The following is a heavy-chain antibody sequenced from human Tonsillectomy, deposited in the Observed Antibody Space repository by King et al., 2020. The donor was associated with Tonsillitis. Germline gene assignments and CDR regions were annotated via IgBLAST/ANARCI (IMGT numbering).Heavy chain of an antibody. Sequence: VQLVESGGGLVKPGGSLRLSCAASGFTFSSYRMNWVRQAPGKGLEWVSSISSSSSYIYYADSVKGRFTISRDNAKNSLYLQMNSLRAEDTAVYYCASQXWSGYYMDFDYXGQGTLVTVSS. CDR1: GFTFSSYR. CDR3: ASQXWSGYYMDFDY. V-gene: IGHV3-21*01. CDR2: ISSSSSYI. D-gene: IGHD3-3*01. J-gene: IGHJ4*02.